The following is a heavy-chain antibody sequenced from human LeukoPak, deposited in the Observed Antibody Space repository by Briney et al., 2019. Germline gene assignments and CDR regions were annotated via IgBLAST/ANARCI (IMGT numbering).Heavy chain of an antibody. D-gene: IGHD5-18*01. Sequence: TGGSLRLSCAASGFTFSSYSMNWVRQAPGKGLEWVLSISSSSSYIYYADSVKGRFTISRDNAKNSLYLQMNSLRAEDTAVYYCARSRGDSYGLNYFDYWGQGTLVTVSS. CDR2: ISSSSSYI. J-gene: IGHJ4*02. CDR1: GFTFSSYS. V-gene: IGHV3-21*01. CDR3: ARSRGDSYGLNYFDY.